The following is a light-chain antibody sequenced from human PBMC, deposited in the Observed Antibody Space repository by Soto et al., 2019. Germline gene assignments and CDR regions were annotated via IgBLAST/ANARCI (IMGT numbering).Light chain of an antibody. CDR2: GAS. V-gene: IGKV1-9*01. CDR3: QHLNDYRYT. Sequence: DIQLTQSPSFLPASVGDRVTITCRASQAISSSLALYHHNPWKAPKLLIYGASTLQNGVPSSFSGSGSGTEFTLMISSLQPEDCSPYDDQHLNDYRYTFGQGTKVDSK. J-gene: IGKJ2*01. CDR1: QAISSS.